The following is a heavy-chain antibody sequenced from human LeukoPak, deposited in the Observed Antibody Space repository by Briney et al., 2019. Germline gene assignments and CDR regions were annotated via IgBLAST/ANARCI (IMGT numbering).Heavy chain of an antibody. Sequence: GASVKVSCKASGGTFSSYTISWVRQAPGQGLEWMGWINPNSGGTNYAQKSQGRVTMTTDTSTSTAYMELRSLRSDDTAVYYCARERGQVWFDPWGQGTLVTVSS. J-gene: IGHJ5*02. V-gene: IGHV1-18*01. CDR3: ARERGQVWFDP. CDR1: GGTFSSYT. CDR2: INPNSGGT. D-gene: IGHD3-10*01.